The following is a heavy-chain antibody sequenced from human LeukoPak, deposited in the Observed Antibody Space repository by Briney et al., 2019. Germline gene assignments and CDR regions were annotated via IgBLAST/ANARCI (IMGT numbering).Heavy chain of an antibody. CDR1: GGSISSDGYF. Sequence: SQTLSLTCTVSGGSISSDGYFWSWIRQHPGKVLEWIGYIYYSGSTYYNPSLKSRVTISVDTAKNQFSLKLSSVTAADTAVYYCARVCRVPGYYYDSSGYYYYGMDVWGQGTTVTVSS. CDR2: IYYSGST. D-gene: IGHD3-22*01. J-gene: IGHJ6*02. CDR3: ARVCRVPGYYYDSSGYYYYGMDV. V-gene: IGHV4-31*03.